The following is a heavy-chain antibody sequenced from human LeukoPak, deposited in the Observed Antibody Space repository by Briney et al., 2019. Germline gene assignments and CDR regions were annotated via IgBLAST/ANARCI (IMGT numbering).Heavy chain of an antibody. J-gene: IGHJ5*02. CDR2: ISGSGGST. CDR1: GFTFSSYA. Sequence: AGGSLRLSCAASGFTFSSYAMSWVRQAPGKGLEWVSAISGSGGSTYYADSVKGRFTISRDNSKNTLYLQMNSLRAEDTAVYYCAKDLGLRSWFDPWGQGTLVTVSS. D-gene: IGHD4-17*01. CDR3: AKDLGLRSWFDP. V-gene: IGHV3-23*01.